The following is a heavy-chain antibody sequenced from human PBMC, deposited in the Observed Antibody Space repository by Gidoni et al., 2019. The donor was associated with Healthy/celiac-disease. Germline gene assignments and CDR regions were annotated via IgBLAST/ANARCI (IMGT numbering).Heavy chain of an antibody. CDR2: ISYDGSNK. Sequence: QVQLVESGGGVVQPGRSLSLSCAASGFTFSSSAMHWVRHAPGKGLEWVAVISYDGSNKYYADSVKGRFTISRDNSKNTLYLQMNSLRAEDTAVYYCARCLYGDWAFDIWGQGTMVTVSS. CDR3: ARCLYGDWAFDI. V-gene: IGHV3-30-3*01. J-gene: IGHJ3*02. CDR1: GFTFSSSA. D-gene: IGHD2-21*01.